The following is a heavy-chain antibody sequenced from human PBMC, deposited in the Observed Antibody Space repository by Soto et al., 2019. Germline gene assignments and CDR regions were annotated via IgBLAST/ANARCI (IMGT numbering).Heavy chain of an antibody. D-gene: IGHD6-19*01. V-gene: IGHV4-39*01. CDR1: GGSISTSSYY. CDR2: IYYSGGS. J-gene: IGHJ4*02. Sequence: PSXTLSLTCTVSGGSISTSSYYWGWIRQPPGKGLEWIGTIYYSGGSYYNPSLKSRVTISVDTSKNHFSLSLSSLTAADTAVYYCARQAVAGTGVDYWGQGTLVTVSS. CDR3: ARQAVAGTGVDY.